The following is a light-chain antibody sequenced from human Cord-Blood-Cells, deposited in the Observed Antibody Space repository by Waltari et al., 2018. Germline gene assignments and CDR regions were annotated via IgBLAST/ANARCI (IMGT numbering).Light chain of an antibody. CDR3: CSYAGTNWV. J-gene: IGLJ3*02. Sequence: QSALTQPASVSGSPGQSITISSPGTSSDVGSYNLVSWYQQHPGKAPKLMIYEGSKRPSGVSNRFSGSKSGNTASLTISGLQAEDEADYYCCSYAGTNWVFGGGTKLTVL. CDR2: EGS. CDR1: SSDVGSYNL. V-gene: IGLV2-23*01.